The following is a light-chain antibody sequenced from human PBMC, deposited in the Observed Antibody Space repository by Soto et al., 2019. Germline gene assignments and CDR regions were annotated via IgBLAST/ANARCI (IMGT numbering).Light chain of an antibody. V-gene: IGLV2-8*01. J-gene: IGLJ2*01. CDR3: SSFAGGGNPLL. CDR2: EVT. CDR1: SSDVGGYNY. Sequence: QSALTQPPSASGSLGQSVTISCTGTSSDVGGYNYVSWHQQHPGKAPKVMIYEVTKRPPGVPDRFSGSKSGNAASLTVSGLQADDEAHYYCSSFAGGGNPLLLGGGTKLTVL.